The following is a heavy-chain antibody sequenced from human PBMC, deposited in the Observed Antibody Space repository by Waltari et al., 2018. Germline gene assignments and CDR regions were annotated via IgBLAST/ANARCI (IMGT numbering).Heavy chain of an antibody. CDR3: ARGHGRFSSSWFDY. Sequence: QVQLVQSRAEVKKPGASVKVSCQASGYTFTSYDTNWVRQATGQGLEWMGWMNPNSVDTGYALRFQGRITMTRDTSISTAYMELNSLTSDDTAVYYCARGHGRFSSSWFDYWGQGTLVTVSS. CDR2: MNPNSVDT. CDR1: GYTFTSYD. D-gene: IGHD6-13*01. J-gene: IGHJ4*02. V-gene: IGHV1-8*01.